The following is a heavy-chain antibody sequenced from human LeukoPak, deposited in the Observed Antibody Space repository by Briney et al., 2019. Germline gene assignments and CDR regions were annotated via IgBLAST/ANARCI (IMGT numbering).Heavy chain of an antibody. V-gene: IGHV3-11*01. J-gene: IGHJ6*02. CDR1: GFIFSDYY. CDR2: VSSSGSTI. Sequence: GGSLRLSCAASGFIFSDYYMSWIRQVPGKGLEWVSYVSSSGSTIYYADSVKGRFTISRDNAKNSLYLQMNSLRAEDTAVYYCASWYSSGWYLVDYGMDVWGQGTTVTVSS. CDR3: ASWYSSGWYLVDYGMDV. D-gene: IGHD6-19*01.